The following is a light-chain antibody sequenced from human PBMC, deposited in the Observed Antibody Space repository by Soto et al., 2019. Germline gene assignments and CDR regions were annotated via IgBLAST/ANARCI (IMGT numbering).Light chain of an antibody. Sequence: DIQMTQSPSSLSASVGDRVTITCRASQDIRNDLGWYQQKPGKAPKRLIYAASSLQSGVPSRFSGSGSGTEFTLTISSLQPEDYDCLQHNVYPPTFGQGTKVEI. V-gene: IGKV1-17*01. J-gene: IGKJ1*01. CDR1: QDIRND. CDR2: AAS. CDR3: LQHNVYPPT.